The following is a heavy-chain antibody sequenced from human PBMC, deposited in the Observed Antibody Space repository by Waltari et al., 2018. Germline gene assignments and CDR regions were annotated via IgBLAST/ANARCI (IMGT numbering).Heavy chain of an antibody. V-gene: IGHV1-2*06. CDR3: ARSYYDSSGYPDAFDI. D-gene: IGHD3-22*01. J-gene: IGHJ3*02. Sequence: QVQLVQSGAEVKKPGASVKVSCKASGYTFPGYYMPWVRPAPGQGLEWMGRINPNSGGTNYAQNFQGRVTMTRDTSISTAYMELSRLRSDDTAVYYCARSYYDSSGYPDAFDIWGQGTMVTVSS. CDR1: GYTFPGYY. CDR2: INPNSGGT.